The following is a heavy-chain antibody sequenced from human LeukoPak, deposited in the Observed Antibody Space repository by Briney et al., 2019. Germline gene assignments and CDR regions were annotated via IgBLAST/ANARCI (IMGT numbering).Heavy chain of an antibody. D-gene: IGHD1-26*01. CDR1: GFTFSSYA. J-gene: IGHJ4*02. CDR3: AKSRGESRGASNY. Sequence: GGSLRLSCAASGFTFSSYAMNWVRQAPGKGLEWVSFISGSGDTTDYADSVKGRFTISRDSSKNTLYLQMNSLRAEDTGVYYCAKSRGESRGASNYWGQGTLVTVSS. CDR2: ISGSGDTT. V-gene: IGHV3-23*01.